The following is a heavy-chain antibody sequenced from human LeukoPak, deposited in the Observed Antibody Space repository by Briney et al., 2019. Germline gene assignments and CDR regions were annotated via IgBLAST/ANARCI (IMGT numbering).Heavy chain of an antibody. CDR2: IYYSGST. CDR3: ASSYDSSGYYYLHY. Sequence: SETLSLTCTVSGGSISSYYWSWIRQPPGKGLEWIGYIYYSGSTNYNPSLKCRVTISVDTSKNQFSLKLSSVTAADTAVYYCASSYDSSGYYYLHYWGQGTLVTVSS. V-gene: IGHV4-59*08. CDR1: GGSISSYY. D-gene: IGHD3-22*01. J-gene: IGHJ4*02.